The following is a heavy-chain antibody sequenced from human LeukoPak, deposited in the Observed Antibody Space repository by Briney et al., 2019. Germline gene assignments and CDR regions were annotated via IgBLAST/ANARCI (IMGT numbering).Heavy chain of an antibody. CDR2: INSDGSTT. CDR1: GFSFSNYW. V-gene: IGHV3-74*01. J-gene: IGHJ4*02. Sequence: PGGSLILSCVVSGFSFSNYWMHWVRQAPGKGLVWVSRINSDGSTTSYAASVKGRFTISRDNAKSTLYLQMNSLRAEDTAVYYCARGIVGPTGDYWGQGTLVTVSS. D-gene: IGHD1-26*01. CDR3: ARGIVGPTGDY.